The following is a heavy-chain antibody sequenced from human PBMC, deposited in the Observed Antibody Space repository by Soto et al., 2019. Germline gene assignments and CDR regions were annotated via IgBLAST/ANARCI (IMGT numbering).Heavy chain of an antibody. J-gene: IGHJ4*02. D-gene: IGHD2-2*01. CDR1: GYTFTKYY. Sequence: QVQLVQSGAEVKKPGASVKISCKATGYTFTKYYIHWVRQAPGQGLEWMGVIDPGSGRTTYAQKFLGKITMTGDTSTNTLYMELASLRSEDTAVYFCARDVAREKDQWGQGTLVTVSS. V-gene: IGHV1-46*01. CDR3: ARDVAREKDQ. CDR2: IDPGSGRT.